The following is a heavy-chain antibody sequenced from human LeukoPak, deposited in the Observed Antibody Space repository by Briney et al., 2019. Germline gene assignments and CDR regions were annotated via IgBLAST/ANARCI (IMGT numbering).Heavy chain of an antibody. J-gene: IGHJ5*02. V-gene: IGHV4-4*07. CDR2: IYTSGST. D-gene: IGHD3-10*01. Sequence: SETLSLTCTVSGGSISSYYWSWIRQPAGKGLEWIGRIYTSGSTNYNPSLKSRVTMSVDTSKNQFSLKLSSVTAADTAVYYCARDFTMVRGARGLNWFDPWGQRTLVTVSS. CDR1: GGSISSYY. CDR3: ARDFTMVRGARGLNWFDP.